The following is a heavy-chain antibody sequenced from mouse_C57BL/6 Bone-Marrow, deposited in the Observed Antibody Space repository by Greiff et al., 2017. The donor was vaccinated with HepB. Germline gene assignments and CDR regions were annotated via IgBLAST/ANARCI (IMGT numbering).Heavy chain of an antibody. V-gene: IGHV5-4*01. CDR2: ISDGGSYT. Sequence: EVQGVESGGGLVKPGGSLKLSCAASGFTFSSYSMSWVRQTPEKRLEWVATISDGGSYTYYPDNVKGRFTIARDNTKNNLYLQMSHLKSEDTAVYYCARDRGTVVAHWYFDVWGTGTTVTVSS. J-gene: IGHJ1*03. D-gene: IGHD1-1*01. CDR3: ARDRGTVVAHWYFDV. CDR1: GFTFSSYS.